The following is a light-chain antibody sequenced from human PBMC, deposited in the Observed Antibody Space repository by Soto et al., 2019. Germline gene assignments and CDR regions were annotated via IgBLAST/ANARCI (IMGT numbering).Light chain of an antibody. Sequence: EIVLTQSPATLSLSPGERATLSCRASQSVSSYLAWYQQKPGQAPRLLIYDASNSATGIPARFSGSGSGTDFTLTISSLEPEDFAVYYCQQRSNWRALTFGGGTKVEIQ. J-gene: IGKJ4*01. V-gene: IGKV3-11*01. CDR3: QQRSNWRALT. CDR2: DAS. CDR1: QSVSSY.